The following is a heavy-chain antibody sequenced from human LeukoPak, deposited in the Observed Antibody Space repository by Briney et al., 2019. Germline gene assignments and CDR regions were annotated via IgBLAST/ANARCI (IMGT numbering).Heavy chain of an antibody. Sequence: PGGSLRLSCAASGFTFSDSYMTWVRQAPGKGVEWVAYISGSGHDINYSDSVKGRFTISRDNSKNTLYLQMNSLRAEDTAVYYCARARKSGGITMIRGVKDRGWFDPWGQGTLVTVSS. D-gene: IGHD3-10*01. J-gene: IGHJ5*02. CDR2: ISGSGHDI. CDR3: ARARKSGGITMIRGVKDRGWFDP. CDR1: GFTFSDSY. V-gene: IGHV3-11*06.